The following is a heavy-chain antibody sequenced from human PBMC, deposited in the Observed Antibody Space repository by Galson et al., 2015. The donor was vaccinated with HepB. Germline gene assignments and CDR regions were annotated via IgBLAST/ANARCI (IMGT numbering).Heavy chain of an antibody. CDR1: GGTFSSYA. J-gene: IGHJ6*02. CDR2: IIPIFGTA. Sequence: SVKVSCKASGGTFSSYAISWVRQAPGQGLEWMGGIIPIFGTANYAQKFQGRVTITADESTSTAYMELSSLRSEDTAVYYCARDVDSYGYYYYYGMDVWGQGTTVTVSS. V-gene: IGHV1-69*13. CDR3: ARDVDSYGYYYYYGMDV. D-gene: IGHD5-18*01.